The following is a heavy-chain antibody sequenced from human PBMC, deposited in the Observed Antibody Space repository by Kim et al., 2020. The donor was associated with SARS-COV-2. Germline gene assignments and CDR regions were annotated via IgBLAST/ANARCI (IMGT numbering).Heavy chain of an antibody. Sequence: KFQGRVTITADESTSTAYMELSSLRSEDTAVYYCAREASYYYDSSGYSDYWGQGTLVTVSS. J-gene: IGHJ4*02. V-gene: IGHV1-69*01. D-gene: IGHD3-22*01. CDR3: AREASYYYDSSGYSDY.